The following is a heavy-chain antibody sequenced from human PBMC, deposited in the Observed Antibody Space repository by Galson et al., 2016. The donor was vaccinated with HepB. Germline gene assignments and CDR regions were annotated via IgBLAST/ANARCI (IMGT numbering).Heavy chain of an antibody. J-gene: IGHJ4*02. Sequence: SETLSLTCSVSRGSIHNSDYYWGWIRQPPGKGLEWLGSIHLSGSTHYNPPLNSRVTISVATSKTHFSLKLNSMAAAYTAGYYCARLGTLPRIPLYFWGQGILFTVSS. CDR1: RGSIHNSDYY. V-gene: IGHV4-39*02. CDR3: ARLGTLPRIPLYF. D-gene: IGHD1-14*01. CDR2: IHLSGST.